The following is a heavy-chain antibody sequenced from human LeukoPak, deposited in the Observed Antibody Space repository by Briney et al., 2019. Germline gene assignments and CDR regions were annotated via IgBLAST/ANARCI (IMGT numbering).Heavy chain of an antibody. D-gene: IGHD3-22*01. CDR1: GGSISSGDYY. V-gene: IGHV4-30-4*01. J-gene: IGHJ5*02. CDR3: ARVGLTYYYDGSGYLVLWFDP. CDR2: IYYSGST. Sequence: PSETLSLTCTVSGGSISSGDYYWSWIRQPPGKGLEWIGYIYYSGSTYYNPSLKSRVTISVDTSKNQFSLKLCSVTAADTAVYYCARVGLTYYYDGSGYLVLWFDPWGQGTLVTVSS.